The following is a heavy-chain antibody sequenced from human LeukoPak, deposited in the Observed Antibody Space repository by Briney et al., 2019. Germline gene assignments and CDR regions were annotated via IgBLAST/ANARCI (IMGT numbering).Heavy chain of an antibody. V-gene: IGHV3-21*01. D-gene: IGHD1-26*01. CDR1: GFTFSSYS. CDR3: AGDGGEVGATNMDY. J-gene: IGHJ4*02. CDR2: ISSSSSYI. Sequence: GGSLRLSCAASGFTFSSYSMNWVRQAPGKGLEWVSSISSSSSYIYYADSVKGRFTISRDNAKNSLYLQMNSLRAEDTAVYYCAGDGGEVGATNMDYWGQGTLVTVSS.